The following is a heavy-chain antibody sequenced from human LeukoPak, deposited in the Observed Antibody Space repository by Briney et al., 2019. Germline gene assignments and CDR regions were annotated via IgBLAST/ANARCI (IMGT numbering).Heavy chain of an antibody. D-gene: IGHD5-12*01. CDR2: IIPIFGTA. CDR1: GYTFTSYD. J-gene: IGHJ4*02. CDR3: ARADIVATGYYFDY. V-gene: IGHV1-69*13. Sequence: GASVKVSCKASGYTFTSYDISWVRQAPGQGLEWMGGIIPIFGTANYAQKFQGRVTITADESTSTAYMELSSLRSEDTAVYYCARADIVATGYYFDYWGQGTLVTVSS.